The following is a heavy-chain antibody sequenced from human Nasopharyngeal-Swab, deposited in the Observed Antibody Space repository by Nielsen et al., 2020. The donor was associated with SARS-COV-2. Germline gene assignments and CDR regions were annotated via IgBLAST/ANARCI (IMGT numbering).Heavy chain of an antibody. Sequence: ASVKVSCKASGYTFTSYGISWVRQAPGQGLEWMGWISAYNGNTNYAQKFQGRVTMTRNTSISTAYMELSSLRSEDTAVYYCARGSTMVRGTYYFDYWGQGTPVTVSS. V-gene: IGHV1-18*01. CDR3: ARGSTMVRGTYYFDY. CDR1: GYTFTSYG. J-gene: IGHJ4*02. D-gene: IGHD3-10*01. CDR2: ISAYNGNT.